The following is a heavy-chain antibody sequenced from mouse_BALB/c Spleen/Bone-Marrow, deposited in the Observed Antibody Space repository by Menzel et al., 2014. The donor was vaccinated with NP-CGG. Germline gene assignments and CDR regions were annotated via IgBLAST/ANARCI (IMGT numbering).Heavy chain of an antibody. J-gene: IGHJ2*01. CDR3: ARNFYGSSYFDY. D-gene: IGHD1-1*01. V-gene: IGHV1-67*01. CDR2: ISTYSGNT. Sequence: VQLQESGPELVRPGVSVKLSCKGSGYTFTAYAMHWVKQSHAMSLEWIGLISTYSGNTHYNQNFKGKATMTVDKSSSTAYMELARLTSEDSAIYYCARNFYGSSYFDYWGQGTTLTVSS. CDR1: GYTFTAYA.